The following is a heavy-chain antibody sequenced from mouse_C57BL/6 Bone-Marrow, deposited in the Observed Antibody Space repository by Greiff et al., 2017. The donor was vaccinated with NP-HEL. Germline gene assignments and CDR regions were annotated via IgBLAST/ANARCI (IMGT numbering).Heavy chain of an antibody. D-gene: IGHD4-1*01. CDR1: GFTFSDFY. V-gene: IGHV7-1*01. CDR3: ARDGTGTRGGYAMDY. J-gene: IGHJ4*01. CDR2: SRNKANDYTT. Sequence: EVQLVESGGGLVQSGRSLRLSCATSGFTFSDFYMEWVRQAPGKGLEWIAASRNKANDYTTEYSASVKGRFIVSRDTSQSILYLQMNALRAEDTAIYYCARDGTGTRGGYAMDYWGQGTSVTVSS.